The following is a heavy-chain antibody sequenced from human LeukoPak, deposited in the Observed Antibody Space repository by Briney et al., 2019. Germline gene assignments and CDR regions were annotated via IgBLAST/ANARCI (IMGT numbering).Heavy chain of an antibody. CDR2: INWNGGST. D-gene: IGHD4-23*01. J-gene: IGHJ4*02. CDR3: ARHPVVTYFDY. V-gene: IGHV3-20*04. CDR1: GFTFGDYA. Sequence: GGSLRLSCTASGFTFGDYAMSWFRQAPGKGLEWVSGINWNGGSTGYADSVKGRFTISRDNAKNSLYLQMNSLRAEDTALYYCARHPVVTYFDYWGQGTLVTVSS.